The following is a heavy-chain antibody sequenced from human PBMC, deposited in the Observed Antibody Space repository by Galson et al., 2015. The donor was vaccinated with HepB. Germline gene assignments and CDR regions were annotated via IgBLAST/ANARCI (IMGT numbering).Heavy chain of an antibody. CDR1: GYTLTELS. Sequence: SVKVSCKVSGYTLTELSMHWVRQAPGKGLEWMGGFDPEDGETIYAQKFQGRVTMTKNTSTDTAYMELSSLRSEDTAVYYCATATDYYDSSGSNDAFDIWGQGTMVTVSS. J-gene: IGHJ3*02. CDR2: FDPEDGET. D-gene: IGHD3-22*01. CDR3: ATATDYYDSSGSNDAFDI. V-gene: IGHV1-24*01.